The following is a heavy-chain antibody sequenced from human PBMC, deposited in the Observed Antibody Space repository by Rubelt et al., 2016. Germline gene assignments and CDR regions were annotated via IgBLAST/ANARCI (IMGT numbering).Heavy chain of an antibody. J-gene: IGHJ5*02. Sequence: QVQLQESGPGLVKPSETLSLTCTVSGGSISSYSWSWIRQPPGKGLEWIGYIYYSGSTSYNPSLKGRAPISVETTQNQVSLNLRSLTAADTSVYYCARLPGRSWFDPWGQGTLVTVSS. CDR3: ARLPGRSWFDP. CDR2: IYYSGST. V-gene: IGHV4-59*08. D-gene: IGHD1-26*01. CDR1: GGSISSYS.